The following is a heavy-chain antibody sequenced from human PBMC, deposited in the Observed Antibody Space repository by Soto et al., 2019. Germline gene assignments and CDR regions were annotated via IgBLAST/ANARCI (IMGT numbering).Heavy chain of an antibody. J-gene: IGHJ4*02. Sequence: GGSLRLSCVASGLTFRTYSMNWVRQAPGKGLEWISYITSSSSTIYYAGSVKGRFTISRDNAKNSLYLHMTSLRDEDTAVYYCATPPTDYYDSSGHLDNSTWGLGTLVTVSS. V-gene: IGHV3-48*02. D-gene: IGHD3-22*01. CDR2: ITSSSSTI. CDR1: GLTFRTYS. CDR3: ATPPTDYYDSSGHLDNST.